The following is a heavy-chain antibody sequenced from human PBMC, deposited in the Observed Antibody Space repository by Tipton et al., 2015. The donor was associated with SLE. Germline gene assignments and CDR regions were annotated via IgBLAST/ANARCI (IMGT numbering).Heavy chain of an antibody. V-gene: IGHV3-7*03. CDR1: GFTFSSYW. J-gene: IGHJ5*02. Sequence: SLRLSCAASGFTFSSYWMSWVRQAPGKGLEWVANIKQDGSENIGYADSVKGRFIISRDNAKNSLFLQMNSLRPEDTALYYCAKDSGSGWYNWFDPWGQGTLVTVSS. CDR2: IKQDGSENI. D-gene: IGHD3-10*01. CDR3: AKDSGSGWYNWFDP.